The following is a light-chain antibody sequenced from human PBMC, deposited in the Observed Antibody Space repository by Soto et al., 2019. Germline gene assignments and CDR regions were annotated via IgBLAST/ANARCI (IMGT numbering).Light chain of an antibody. CDR1: SSDVGGYNY. Sequence: QSVLTQPASVSGSPGQSITTSCTGTSSDVGGYNYVSWYQQHPGKAPKLMIYEVSNRPSGVSNRFSGSKSGNTASLTISGLQAEDEADYYCSSYTSSSTLFYVFGTGTKVTV. CDR3: SSYTSSSTLFYV. V-gene: IGLV2-14*01. J-gene: IGLJ1*01. CDR2: EVS.